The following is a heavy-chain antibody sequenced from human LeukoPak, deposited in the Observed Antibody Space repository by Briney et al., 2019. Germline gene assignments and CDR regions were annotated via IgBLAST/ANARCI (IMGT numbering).Heavy chain of an antibody. V-gene: IGHV4-59*01. J-gene: IGHJ4*02. CDR2: IYYSGST. Sequence: PSETLSLTCTVSGGSMSSYYWSWIRQPPGKGLEWIGYIYYSGSTNYNPSLKSRVTISVDTSRNQFSLKVSSVTAADTAVYNCARDDGWSGYFDYWGQGTLVTVSS. CDR3: ARDDGWSGYFDY. D-gene: IGHD4-17*01. CDR1: GGSMSSYY.